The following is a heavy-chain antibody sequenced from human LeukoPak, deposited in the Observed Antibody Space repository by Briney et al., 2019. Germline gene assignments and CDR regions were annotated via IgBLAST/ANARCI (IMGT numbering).Heavy chain of an antibody. CDR3: ARPLYNSWDCFEP. CDR1: GDSISSGTYY. Sequence: SETLSLTCTATGDSISSGTYYWGWNRPAQGKELVWIGSVYFNGGSTYYNPSLKSRATISIDTSKNQFSLNLRSVTAADTAVYYCARPLYNSWDCFEPWGQGSLVTVSS. J-gene: IGHJ5*02. V-gene: IGHV4-39*01. CDR2: VYFNGGST. D-gene: IGHD1-1*01.